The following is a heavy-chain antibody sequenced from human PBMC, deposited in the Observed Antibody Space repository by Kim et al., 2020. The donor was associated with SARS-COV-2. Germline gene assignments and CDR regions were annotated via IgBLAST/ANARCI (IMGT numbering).Heavy chain of an antibody. D-gene: IGHD3-10*01. Sequence: SQNFQGRVTITRDPSASTSYMELSSMTSKDTAVYYCAREGSGSYNWFDPWGQGTLVTVSS. CDR3: AREGSGSYNWFDP. J-gene: IGHJ5*02. V-gene: IGHV1-3*01.